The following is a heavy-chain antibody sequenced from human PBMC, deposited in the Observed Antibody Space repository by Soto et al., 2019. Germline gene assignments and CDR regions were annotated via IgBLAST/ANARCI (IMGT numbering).Heavy chain of an antibody. CDR3: ARSAYYYDSSGYYAVGGFDS. CDR2: IDRDDDK. D-gene: IGHD3-22*01. V-gene: IGHV2-70*04. J-gene: IGHJ5*01. Sequence: ESGPTLVNPIETLTLTCTFSGFSLSTTGMRVSWIRQPPGKALEWLARIDRDDDKFYSTSLKTRLTISKDTPKNQVVLTMTNMDPVDTAAYYCARSAYYYDSSGYYAVGGFDSWGQGTLVTVSS. CDR1: GFSLSTTGMR.